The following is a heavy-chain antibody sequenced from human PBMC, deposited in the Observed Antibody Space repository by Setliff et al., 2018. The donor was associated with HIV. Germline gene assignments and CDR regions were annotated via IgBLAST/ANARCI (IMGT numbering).Heavy chain of an antibody. D-gene: IGHD3-3*02. Sequence: ASVKVSCKASGYTFTSYDISWVRQAPGQGLEWMGWISAYNGYTNYAQKLQGRVTMTTDTSTSTAYIELRSLRSDDTAVYYCARDWEPAVSIDCFDPWGQGTLVTVSS. V-gene: IGHV1-18*01. J-gene: IGHJ5*02. CDR1: GYTFTSYD. CDR2: ISAYNGYT. CDR3: ARDWEPAVSIDCFDP.